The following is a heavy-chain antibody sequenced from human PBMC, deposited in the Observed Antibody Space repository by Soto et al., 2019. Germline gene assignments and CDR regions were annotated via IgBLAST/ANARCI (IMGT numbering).Heavy chain of an antibody. CDR2: IYSGGST. D-gene: IGHD6-19*01. CDR3: ARGSGWYADAFDI. V-gene: IGHV3-66*01. Sequence: EVQLVESGGGLVQPGGSLRLSCAASGFTVSSNYMSWVRQAPGKGLEWVSVIYSGGSTYYADSVKGRFTISRDNSKHTLYLQMNSLRAEDTAVYYCARGSGWYADAFDIWGQGTMVTVSS. J-gene: IGHJ3*02. CDR1: GFTVSSNY.